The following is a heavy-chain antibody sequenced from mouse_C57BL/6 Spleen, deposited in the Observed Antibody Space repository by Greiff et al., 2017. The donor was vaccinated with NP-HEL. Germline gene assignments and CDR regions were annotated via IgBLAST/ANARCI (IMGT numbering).Heavy chain of an antibody. CDR2: IDPEDGET. CDR3: AREKGYSYYFDY. V-gene: IGHV14-2*01. J-gene: IGHJ2*01. CDR1: GFNIKDYY. Sequence: VQLQQSGAELVKPGASVKLSCTASGFNIKDYYMHWVKQRTEQGLEWIGRIDPEDGETNYAPKFQGTATITADTSSNPAYLQLISLTSEDTAVYYCAREKGYSYYFDYWGQGTTLTVSS.